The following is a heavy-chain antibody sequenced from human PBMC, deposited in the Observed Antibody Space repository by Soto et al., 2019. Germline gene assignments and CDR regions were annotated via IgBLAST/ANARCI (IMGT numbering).Heavy chain of an antibody. J-gene: IGHJ4*02. V-gene: IGHV4-34*01. CDR2: INHSGNT. CDR3: ARAMQTYYDFWSGYYLDS. CDR1: GGSFSGYY. Sequence: SETLSLTCAVSGGSFSGYYWSWIRQPPGKGLQWIGEINHSGNTNSDPSLTSRLTISVDTSKNQFSLNLRSLTAADTAIYYCARAMQTYYDFWSGYYLDSWGQGTLGTVSS. D-gene: IGHD3-3*01.